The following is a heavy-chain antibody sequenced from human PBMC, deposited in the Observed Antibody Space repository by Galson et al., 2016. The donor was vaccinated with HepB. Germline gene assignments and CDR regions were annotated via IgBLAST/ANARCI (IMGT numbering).Heavy chain of an antibody. CDR2: TYLRSKWYN. CDR1: GDSVSSNTAA. V-gene: IGHV6-1*01. J-gene: IGHJ4*02. Sequence: CAISGDSVSSNTAAWNWIRQSPSRGLEWLGRTYLRSKWYNEYTMSVKSRIIISPDTSKNQFSLQLNSATPEDTAVYYCARDVGSTLAARSFDYWGQGTLVTVSS. D-gene: IGHD6-6*01. CDR3: ARDVGSTLAARSFDY.